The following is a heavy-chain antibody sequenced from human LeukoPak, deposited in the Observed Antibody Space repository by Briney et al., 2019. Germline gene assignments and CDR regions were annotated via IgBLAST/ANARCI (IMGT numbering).Heavy chain of an antibody. D-gene: IGHD4-17*01. V-gene: IGHV3-23*01. Sequence: PGGSLRLSCAASGFTFSSYSMNWVRQAPGKGLEWVSTISGSGGSTYYADSVKGRFTISRDNSKNTLYLQMNSLRAEDTAVYYCAKGYGDYELDYWGQGTLVTVSS. CDR3: AKGYGDYELDY. CDR2: ISGSGGST. CDR1: GFTFSSYS. J-gene: IGHJ4*02.